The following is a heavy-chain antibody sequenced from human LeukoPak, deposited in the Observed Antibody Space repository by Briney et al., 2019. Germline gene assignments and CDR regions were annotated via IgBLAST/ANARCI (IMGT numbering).Heavy chain of an antibody. CDR1: GFIFSSHW. CDR2: LTQGGSQK. CDR3: ARDPDYGDRVDVLDF. D-gene: IGHD4-17*01. V-gene: IGHV3-7*01. Sequence: GGSLTLSCAASGFIFSSHWMTWPRQAPGKGLEFVASLTQGGSQKYHADSVEGRFPVSSDNAKNSVTLKVYSVSAGDAAVFYCARDPDYGDRVDVLDFWGQGTKVTVSS. J-gene: IGHJ4*02.